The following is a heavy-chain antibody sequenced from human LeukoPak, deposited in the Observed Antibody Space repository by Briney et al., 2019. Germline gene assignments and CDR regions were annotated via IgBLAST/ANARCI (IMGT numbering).Heavy chain of an antibody. V-gene: IGHV1-46*01. D-gene: IGHD2-2*01. CDR3: ARLRIGPDES. CDR1: GYAFTSSY. CDR2: INPSGGST. Sequence: ASVKVSCKASGYAFTSSYIRWVRHDPGQGHEWMGMINPSGGSTIYTQNFQGRVTTTSDTSTSTVYMELRSLRSEDTAVYYCARLRIGPDESWGPGTLVTVSS. J-gene: IGHJ4*02.